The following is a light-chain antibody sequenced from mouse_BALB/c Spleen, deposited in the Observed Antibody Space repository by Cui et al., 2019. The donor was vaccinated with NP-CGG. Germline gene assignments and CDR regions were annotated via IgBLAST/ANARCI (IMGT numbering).Light chain of an antibody. V-gene: IGLV1*01. CDR1: TRAITTSNY. J-gene: IGLJ1*01. CDR3: ALWYSNHWV. CDR2: GTN. Sequence: QAVVTREPDLPTSPGETVPLTCAPSTRAITTSNYANWVQEKPDHLFTGLIGGTNNRPPGVPARFSGSLIGDKAALTITGAQTEDEAIYFCALWYSNHWVFGGGTKLTVL.